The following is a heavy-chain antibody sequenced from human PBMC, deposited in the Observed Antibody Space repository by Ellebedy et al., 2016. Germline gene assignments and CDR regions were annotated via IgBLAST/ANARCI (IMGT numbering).Heavy chain of an antibody. CDR1: GYTFTSYA. V-gene: IGHV1-3*01. J-gene: IGHJ6*02. D-gene: IGHD2-21*02. Sequence: ASVKVSCKASGYTFTSYAMHWVRQAPGQRLEWMGWINAGNGNTKYSQKFQGRVTITRDTSASTAYMELSSLRSEDTAVYYCAREYCGGDCYSYYYYGMDVWGQGTTVTVSS. CDR2: INAGNGNT. CDR3: AREYCGGDCYSYYYYGMDV.